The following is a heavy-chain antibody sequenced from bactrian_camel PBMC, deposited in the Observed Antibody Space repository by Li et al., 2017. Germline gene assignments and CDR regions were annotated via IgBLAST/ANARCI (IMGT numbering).Heavy chain of an antibody. CDR2: IFPRYRDT. D-gene: IGHD2*01. CDR1: GSIVSTMC. V-gene: IGHV3-2*01. Sequence: HVQLVESGGGSVQAGRSLRLSCASSGSIVSTMCMGWVRQTPGKEREWVASIFPRYRDTYYFASVKGRATISHDASKNTIYLQMNSLKLEDGAMYYCAADVRCVYSQWNIWGQGTQVTVS. CDR3: AADVRCVYSQWNI. J-gene: IGHJ4*01.